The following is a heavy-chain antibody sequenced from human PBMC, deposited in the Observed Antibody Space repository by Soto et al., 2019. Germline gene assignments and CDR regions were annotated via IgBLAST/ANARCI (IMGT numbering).Heavy chain of an antibody. V-gene: IGHV5-10-1*01. CDR1: GYSFTSYW. J-gene: IGHJ4*02. CDR2: IDPSDSYT. CDR3: ARLQAAAGDNDLTFDY. D-gene: IGHD6-13*01. Sequence: EVQLVQSGAEVKKPGESLRISCKGSGYSFTSYWISWVRQMPGKGLECMARIDPSDSYTTYIPSFQGHVTISADKSISTAYLQWSSLKASDTAMYYCARLQAAAGDNDLTFDYWGQGTLVTVSS.